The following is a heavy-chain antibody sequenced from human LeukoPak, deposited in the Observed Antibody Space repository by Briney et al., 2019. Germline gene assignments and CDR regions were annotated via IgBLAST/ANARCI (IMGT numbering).Heavy chain of an antibody. CDR2: ISSSGSTI. D-gene: IGHD4-17*01. Sequence: GGSLRLSCAASGFTFSSYEMNWVRQAPGKGLEWVSYISSSGSTIYYADSVKGRFTISRDNAKNSLYLQMNSLRAEDTALYYCARRRFAYGDYALYYFDYWGQGTLVTVSS. J-gene: IGHJ4*02. V-gene: IGHV3-48*03. CDR1: GFTFSSYE. CDR3: ARRRFAYGDYALYYFDY.